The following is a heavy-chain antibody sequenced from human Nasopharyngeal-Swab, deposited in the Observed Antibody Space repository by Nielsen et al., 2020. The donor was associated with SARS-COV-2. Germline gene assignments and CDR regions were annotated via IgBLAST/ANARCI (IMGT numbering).Heavy chain of an antibody. CDR3: ASGTVTLLHY. CDR1: GFTFSSYA. V-gene: IGHV3-30-3*01. J-gene: IGHJ4*02. Sequence: GGSLRLSCAASGFTFSSYAMHWVRQAPGKGLEWVAVISYDGSNKYYADSVKGRFTISRDNSKNTLYLQMNSPRAEDTAVYYCASGTVTLLHYWGQGTLVTVSS. D-gene: IGHD4-23*01. CDR2: ISYDGSNK.